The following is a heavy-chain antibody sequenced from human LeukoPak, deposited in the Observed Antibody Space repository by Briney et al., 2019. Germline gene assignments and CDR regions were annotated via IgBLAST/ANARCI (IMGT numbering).Heavy chain of an antibody. Sequence: SETLSLTCAVSGGSINTYYWSWIRQPPGKGLEWIGCINYSGTTNYNPSLKNRVTISVDTSKNHFSLRLTSVTAADTAVYYCARDPRLYCSGSSCFQSYYFGLWGLGALVTVSS. CDR2: INYSGTT. CDR3: ARDPRLYCSGSSCFQSYYFGL. J-gene: IGHJ2*01. V-gene: IGHV4-59*01. CDR1: GGSINTYY. D-gene: IGHD2-15*01.